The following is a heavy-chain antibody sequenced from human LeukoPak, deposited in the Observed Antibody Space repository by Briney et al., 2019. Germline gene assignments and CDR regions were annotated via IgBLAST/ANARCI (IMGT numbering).Heavy chain of an antibody. Sequence: PGGSLRLSRAASGFTFSSFWMHWVRQVPGKGLVWVSRINTDGSSTYYADSVKGRFTISRDNAKNTLYLQMNSLRAEDTAVYYCVRAAADTWQWLSPEGYWGQGTLVTVSS. CDR3: VRAAADTWQWLSPEGY. CDR1: GFTFSSFW. CDR2: INTDGSST. J-gene: IGHJ4*02. V-gene: IGHV3-74*01. D-gene: IGHD6-19*01.